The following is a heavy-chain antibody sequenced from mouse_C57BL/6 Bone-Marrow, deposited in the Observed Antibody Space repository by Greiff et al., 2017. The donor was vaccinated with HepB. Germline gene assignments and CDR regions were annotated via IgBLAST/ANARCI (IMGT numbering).Heavy chain of an antibody. D-gene: IGHD2-4*01. CDR2: IWGGGST. CDR3: AKRAYYDYDGDWYFDV. V-gene: IGHV2-9*01. J-gene: IGHJ1*03. Sequence: VKVEESGPGLVAPSQSLSITCTVSGFSLTSYGVDWVRQPPGTGLEWLGVIWGGGSTNYNSALMSRLSISKDNSKSQVFLKMNSLQTDDTAMYYCAKRAYYDYDGDWYFDVWGTGTTVTVSS. CDR1: GFSLTSYG.